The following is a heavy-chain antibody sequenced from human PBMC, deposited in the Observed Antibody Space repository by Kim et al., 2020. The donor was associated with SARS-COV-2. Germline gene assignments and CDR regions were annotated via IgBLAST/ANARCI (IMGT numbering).Heavy chain of an antibody. CDR1: GGTFSSYA. J-gene: IGHJ4*02. CDR2: IIPIFGTA. V-gene: IGHV1-69*13. Sequence: SVKVSCKASGGTFSSYAISWVRQAPGQGLEWMGGIIPIFGTANYAQKFQGRVTITADESTSTAYMELSSLRSEDTAVYYCASFSGSYSGIPNYFDYWGQGTLVTVSS. CDR3: ASFSGSYSGIPNYFDY. D-gene: IGHD1-26*01.